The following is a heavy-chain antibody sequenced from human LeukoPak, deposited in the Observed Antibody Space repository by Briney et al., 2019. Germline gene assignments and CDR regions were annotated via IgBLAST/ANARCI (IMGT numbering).Heavy chain of an antibody. D-gene: IGHD2-2*01. Sequence: GASVKVSCKASGYTFTSYYMHWVRQAPGQGLEWMGIINPSGGSTSYAQKFQGRVTMTRDTSTSTVYMELSSLRSEDTAVYYCARERRLIGYCSSTSCYAHSTAFDYWGQGTLVTVSS. CDR3: ARERRLIGYCSSTSCYAHSTAFDY. CDR2: INPSGGST. CDR1: GYTFTSYY. J-gene: IGHJ4*02. V-gene: IGHV1-46*01.